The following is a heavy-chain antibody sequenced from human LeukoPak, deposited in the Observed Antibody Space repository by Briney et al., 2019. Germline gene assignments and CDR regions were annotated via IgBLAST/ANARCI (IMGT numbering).Heavy chain of an antibody. Sequence: PGGSLRLSCAASGFTFSGYAMSWVRQAPGKGLEWVSSISSSSSSYIYYADSVKGRFTISRDNAKNSLYLQMNSLRAEDTAVYYCARDIPGDYWGQGTLVTVSS. D-gene: IGHD1-14*01. CDR1: GFTFSGYA. J-gene: IGHJ4*02. V-gene: IGHV3-21*01. CDR2: ISSSSSSYI. CDR3: ARDIPGDY.